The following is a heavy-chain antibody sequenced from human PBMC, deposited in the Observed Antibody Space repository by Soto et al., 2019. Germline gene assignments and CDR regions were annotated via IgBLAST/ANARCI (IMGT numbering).Heavy chain of an antibody. CDR2: ISGSGGST. Sequence: PGGSLRLSCAASGFTFSSYAMSWARQAPGKGLEWVSVISGSGGSTYYADSVKGRFTISRDNSKNTLYLQMNSLRAEDTAVYYCAKRAWGYFYFDYWAQGTLVPVSS. V-gene: IGHV3-23*01. CDR1: GFTFSSYA. D-gene: IGHD1-26*01. CDR3: AKRAWGYFYFDY. J-gene: IGHJ4*02.